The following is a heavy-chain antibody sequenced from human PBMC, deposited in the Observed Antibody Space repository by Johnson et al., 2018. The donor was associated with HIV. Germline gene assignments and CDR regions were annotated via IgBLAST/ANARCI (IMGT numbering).Heavy chain of an antibody. CDR3: AKDLSYPKTRAFDI. Sequence: QVQLVESGGGVVQPGRSLRLSCAASGFTFSSYAMHWVRQAPGKGLEWVAVISYDGSKEYYVDSVKGRFTISRDNSKNTLYLQMYSLRAEDTAVYYCAKDLSYPKTRAFDIWGQGTMVTVSS. CDR2: ISYDGSKE. D-gene: IGHD2/OR15-2a*01. CDR1: GFTFSSYA. J-gene: IGHJ3*02. V-gene: IGHV3-30*04.